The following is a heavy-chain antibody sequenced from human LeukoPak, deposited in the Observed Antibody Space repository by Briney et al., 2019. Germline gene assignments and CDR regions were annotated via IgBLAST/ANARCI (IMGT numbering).Heavy chain of an antibody. CDR3: ARDWPPNWFDP. CDR1: GFTFSSYW. CDR2: IKQDGSQK. J-gene: IGHJ5*02. V-gene: IGHV3-7*04. Sequence: GGSLRLSCAASGFTFSSYWMSWVRQAPGKGLEWVANIKQDGSQKYYVDSVKGRFTISRDNAKNSLYLQVNSLRAEDTAVYYCARDWPPNWFDPWGQGTLVTASS.